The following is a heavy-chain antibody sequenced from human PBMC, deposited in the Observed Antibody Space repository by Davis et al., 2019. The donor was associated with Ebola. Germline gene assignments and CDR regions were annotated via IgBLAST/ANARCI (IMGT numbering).Heavy chain of an antibody. J-gene: IGHJ4*02. CDR2: ISSSSSYI. V-gene: IGHV3-21*01. CDR1: GFTFSSYS. CDR3: ARYRFSGSYWDY. D-gene: IGHD3-10*01. Sequence: GESLKISCAASGFTFSSYSMNWVXXXXXXXXXXXXSISSSSSYIYYSDSVKGRFTISRDNAKNSLYLQMNSLRAEDTAVYYCARYRFSGSYWDYWGQGTLVTVSS.